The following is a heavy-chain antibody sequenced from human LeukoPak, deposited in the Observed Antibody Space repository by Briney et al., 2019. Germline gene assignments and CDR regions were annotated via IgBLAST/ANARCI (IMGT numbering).Heavy chain of an antibody. Sequence: SETLSLTCTVSGGSISSYYWSWIRQPPGKGLEWIGEINHSGSTNYNPSLKSRVTISVDTSKNQFSLKLSSVTAADTAVYYCARGILSLNWFDPWGQGTLVTVSS. D-gene: IGHD2/OR15-2a*01. V-gene: IGHV4-34*01. CDR3: ARGILSLNWFDP. CDR2: INHSGST. J-gene: IGHJ5*02. CDR1: GGSISSYY.